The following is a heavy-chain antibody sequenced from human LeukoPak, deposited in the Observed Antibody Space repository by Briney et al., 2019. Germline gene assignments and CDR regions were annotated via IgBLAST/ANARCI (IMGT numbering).Heavy chain of an antibody. CDR3: AKDRAGIAARRIFDY. Sequence: GGSLRLSCAASGFTFSSYGMHWVRQAPGKGLEWVAVISYDGSNKYYADSVKGRFTISRDNSKNTLYLQMNSLRAEDTAVYYCAKDRAGIAARRIFDYWGQGTLVTVSS. CDR2: ISYDGSNK. V-gene: IGHV3-30*18. J-gene: IGHJ4*02. D-gene: IGHD6-6*01. CDR1: GFTFSSYG.